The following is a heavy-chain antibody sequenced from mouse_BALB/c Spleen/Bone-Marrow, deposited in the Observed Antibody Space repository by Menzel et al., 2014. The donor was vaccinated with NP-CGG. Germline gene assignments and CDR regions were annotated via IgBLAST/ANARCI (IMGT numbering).Heavy chain of an antibody. J-gene: IGHJ3*01. CDR1: GYAISGYW. Sequence: QVHVKQSGAEPVRPGSSVKISCKASGYAISGYWMNWVKQRPGQGLEWIGQIYPGDDDTIYNGKFKGKATPTADKSSNTAYMQLSSLTSEDSAVYLCAREDYGNSWFAYWGQGTLVTVSA. CDR3: AREDYGNSWFAY. V-gene: IGHV1-80*01. D-gene: IGHD2-1*01. CDR2: IYPGDDDT.